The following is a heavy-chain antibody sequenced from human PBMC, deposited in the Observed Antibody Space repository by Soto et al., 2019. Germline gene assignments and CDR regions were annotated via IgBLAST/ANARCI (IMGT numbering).Heavy chain of an antibody. CDR1: GYTFTAYY. CDR2: INHNSGGT. Sequence: QVQLVQSGAEVKKPGASVKVSCKASGYTFTAYYVHWVRQAPGQGLEWMGWINHNSGGTKYAQKFQAWLTMTRDTCITTAYMELSRLRSDDTDVYYCASGSGSGLSSDFDYWGQGTMVTVSS. V-gene: IGHV1-2*04. D-gene: IGHD6-19*01. CDR3: ASGSGSGLSSDFDY. J-gene: IGHJ4*02.